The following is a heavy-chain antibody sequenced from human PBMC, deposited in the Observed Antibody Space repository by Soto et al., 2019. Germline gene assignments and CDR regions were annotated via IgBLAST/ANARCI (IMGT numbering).Heavy chain of an antibody. D-gene: IGHD3-22*01. CDR3: ARDRVESGYPEYFQH. V-gene: IGHV3-64*01. Sequence: GGSLRLSCAASGFTFSSYAMHWVRQAPGKGLEYVSAISSNGGSTYYANSVKGRFTISRDNSKNTLYLQMGSLRAEDMAVYYCARDRVESGYPEYFQHWGQGTLVT. J-gene: IGHJ1*01. CDR1: GFTFSSYA. CDR2: ISSNGGST.